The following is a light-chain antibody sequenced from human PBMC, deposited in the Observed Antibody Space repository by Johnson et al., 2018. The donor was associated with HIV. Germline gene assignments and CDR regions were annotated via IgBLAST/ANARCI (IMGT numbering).Light chain of an antibody. CDR1: SSNIGNNY. Sequence: QSVLTQPPSVSAAPGQKVTISCSGSSSNIGNNYVSWYQQLPGTAPKVLIYDNNERPSGIPDRFSGSKSGTSATLGITGLQTGDEADYYCGTWDTSLSAGGGFGSGTKVTVL. CDR3: GTWDTSLSAGGG. CDR2: DNN. J-gene: IGLJ1*01. V-gene: IGLV1-51*01.